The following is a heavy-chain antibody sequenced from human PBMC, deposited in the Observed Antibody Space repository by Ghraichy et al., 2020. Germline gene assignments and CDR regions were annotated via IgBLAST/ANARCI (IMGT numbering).Heavy chain of an antibody. Sequence: SETLSLTCTVSGGSISSGSYYWSWIRQPAGKGLEWIGRIYTSGSTNYNPSLKSRVTMSVDTSKNQFSLKLSSVTAADTAVYYCARERYCSSTSCWLGYYYYYMDVWGKGTTVTVSS. V-gene: IGHV4-61*02. D-gene: IGHD2-2*01. J-gene: IGHJ6*03. CDR1: GGSISSGSYY. CDR2: IYTSGST. CDR3: ARERYCSSTSCWLGYYYYYMDV.